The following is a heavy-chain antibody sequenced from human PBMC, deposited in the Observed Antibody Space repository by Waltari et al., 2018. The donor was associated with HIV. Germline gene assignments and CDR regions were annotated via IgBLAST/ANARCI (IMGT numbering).Heavy chain of an antibody. Sequence: QVQPVQSGAEVKKPGASLKVSCQASGYSFTRYGISWVRQAPGQGLEWIGWISVYNDNTKYAQKIQDRLNMTTDSPTSTAYMELRSLRSDDTAVYYCARAPMTTVTSRGFDIWGQGTMVIVSS. J-gene: IGHJ3*02. CDR3: ARAPMTTVTSRGFDI. V-gene: IGHV1-18*01. CDR1: GYSFTRYG. CDR2: ISVYNDNT. D-gene: IGHD4-17*01.